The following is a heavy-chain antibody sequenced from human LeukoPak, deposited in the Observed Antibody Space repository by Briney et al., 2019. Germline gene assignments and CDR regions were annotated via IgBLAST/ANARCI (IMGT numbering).Heavy chain of an antibody. V-gene: IGHV3-7*01. Sequence: GGSLRLSCAASGFAFSSHGMNWVRQAPGKGLEWVANIKQDGSEKYYVDSVKGRFTISRDNAKNSLYLQMNSLRAEDTAVYYCARVPADYYYYYMDVWGKGTTVTISS. J-gene: IGHJ6*03. CDR2: IKQDGSEK. CDR3: ARVPADYYYYYMDV. CDR1: GFAFSSHG.